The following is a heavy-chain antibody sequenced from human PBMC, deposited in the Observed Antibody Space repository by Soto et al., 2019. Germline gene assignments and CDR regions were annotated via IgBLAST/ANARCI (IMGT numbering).Heavy chain of an antibody. CDR2: ISYDGSNK. Sequence: QVQLVESGGGVVQPGRSLRLSCAASGFTFSSYGMHWVRQAPGKGLEWVAVISYDGSNKYYADSVKGRFTISRDKSKNTQYLQMNSLRAEDTAVYYCAKHMDNYYYGMDVWGQGTTVTVSS. CDR3: AKHMDNYYYGMDV. J-gene: IGHJ6*02. CDR1: GFTFSSYG. V-gene: IGHV3-30*18.